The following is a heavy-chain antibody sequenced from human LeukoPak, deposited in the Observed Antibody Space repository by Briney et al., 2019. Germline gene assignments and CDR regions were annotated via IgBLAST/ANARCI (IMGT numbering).Heavy chain of an antibody. CDR1: GYTFTGYY. D-gene: IGHD3-10*01. CDR2: INPNSGGT. Sequence: ASVKVSCKASGYTFTGYYTHWVRQAPGQGLEWMGWINPNSGGTNYAQKFQGRVTMTRDTSISTAYMELSRLRSDDTAVYYCASRTYYYGSGSYYAFDIWGQGTMVTVSS. CDR3: ASRTYYYGSGSYYAFDI. J-gene: IGHJ3*02. V-gene: IGHV1-2*02.